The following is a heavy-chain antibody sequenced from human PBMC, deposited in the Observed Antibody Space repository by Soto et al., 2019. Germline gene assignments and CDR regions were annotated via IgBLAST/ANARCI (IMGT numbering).Heavy chain of an antibody. Sequence: GSLRLSCAASGFTFSSYAMSWVRQAPGKGLEWVSAISGSGGSTYYADSVKGRFTISRDNSKNTLYLQMNSLRAEDTAVYYCAKERGIVATIYYYYYGMDVWGQGTTVTVSS. J-gene: IGHJ6*02. CDR3: AKERGIVATIYYYYYGMDV. CDR1: GFTFSSYA. CDR2: ISGSGGST. D-gene: IGHD5-12*01. V-gene: IGHV3-23*01.